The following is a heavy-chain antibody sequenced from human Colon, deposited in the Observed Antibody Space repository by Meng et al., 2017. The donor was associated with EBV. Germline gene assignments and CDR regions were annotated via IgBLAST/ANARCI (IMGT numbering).Heavy chain of an antibody. J-gene: IGHJ4*02. CDR1: GGSISSNVYY. D-gene: IGHD3-10*01. V-gene: IGHV4-39*01. Sequence: QLQQQESGLGLVKPQETLSLTGTVSGGSISSNVYYWDWVRQPPGKGLEWIGAIYHSGSTSYNPSLQSRVTMFVDTSKNQFSLMLTSVTATDTAVYYCARRRGGSGRDCWGQGTLVTVSS. CDR2: IYHSGST. CDR3: ARRRGGSGRDC.